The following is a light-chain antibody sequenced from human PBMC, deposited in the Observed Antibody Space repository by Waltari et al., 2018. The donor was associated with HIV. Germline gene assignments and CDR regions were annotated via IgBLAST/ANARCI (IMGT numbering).Light chain of an antibody. CDR3: ASYAGSTNV. Sequence: QSALTQPPSASGSPGQSVTIPCHGTSSDAGGYTYVAWYQLHPGKAPKLMIYEVSKRPSGVPDRFSGSKSGNTASLTVSGLQSEDEADYFCASYAGSTNVFGTGTKVTVL. J-gene: IGLJ1*01. CDR2: EVS. V-gene: IGLV2-8*01. CDR1: SSDAGGYTY.